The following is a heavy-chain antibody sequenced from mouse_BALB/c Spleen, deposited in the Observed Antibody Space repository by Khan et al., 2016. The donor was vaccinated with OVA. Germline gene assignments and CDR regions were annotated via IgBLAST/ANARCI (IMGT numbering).Heavy chain of an antibody. CDR1: GFSLTSYG. Sequence: VKLLESGPGLVAPSQSLPITCTVSGFSLTSYGLHWVRHPPGKGLEWLGVIWAGGSTNYNSALMSRLSISKDNSKSQVFLKMNSLQTDDTAMYYCARGDGYYEDAMDYWGQGTSVTVSS. CDR2: IWAGGST. CDR3: ARGDGYYEDAMDY. J-gene: IGHJ4*01. D-gene: IGHD2-3*01. V-gene: IGHV2-9*02.